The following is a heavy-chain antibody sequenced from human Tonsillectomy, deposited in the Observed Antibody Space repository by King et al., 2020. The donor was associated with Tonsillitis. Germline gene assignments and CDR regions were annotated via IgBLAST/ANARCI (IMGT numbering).Heavy chain of an antibody. J-gene: IGHJ6*02. D-gene: IGHD2-15*01. CDR1: GFTFSDYY. Sequence: VQLVESGGGLVKPGGSLRLSCAASGFTFSDYYMSWIRQAPGKGLEWVSYISSSGSTIYYADSVKGRFTISRDNAKNSLYLQMNSLRAEDTAVYYCARVDCSGGSCYSRWYYGMDVWGQGTTVTVSS. CDR2: ISSSGSTI. CDR3: ARVDCSGGSCYSRWYYGMDV. V-gene: IGHV3-11*01.